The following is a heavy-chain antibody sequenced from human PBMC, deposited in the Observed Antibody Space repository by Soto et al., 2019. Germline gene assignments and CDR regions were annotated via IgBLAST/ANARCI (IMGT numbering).Heavy chain of an antibody. J-gene: IGHJ4*02. CDR1: GGSFSGYY. Sequence: SETLSLTCAVYGGSFSGYYWSWIRQPPGRGLEWIGEINHSGSTNYNPSLKSRVTISVDTSKNQFSLKLSSVTAADTAVYFCARSRGANKYFHFDSWGQGSLVTVSS. CDR2: INHSGST. V-gene: IGHV4-34*01. D-gene: IGHD3-22*01. CDR3: ARSRGANKYFHFDS.